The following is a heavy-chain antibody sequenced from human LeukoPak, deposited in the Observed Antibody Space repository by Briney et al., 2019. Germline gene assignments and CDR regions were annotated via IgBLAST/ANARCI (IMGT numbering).Heavy chain of an antibody. D-gene: IGHD6-13*01. J-gene: IGHJ6*04. Sequence: GGSLRLSCAASGFTFSSYSMNWVRQAPGKGLEWVSSISSSSSYIYYADSVKGRFTISRDNAKNSLYLQMNSLRAEDTAVYYCARIAAAGLYYYYGMDVWGKGITVTVSS. CDR3: ARIAAAGLYYYYGMDV. CDR1: GFTFSSYS. V-gene: IGHV3-21*01. CDR2: ISSSSSYI.